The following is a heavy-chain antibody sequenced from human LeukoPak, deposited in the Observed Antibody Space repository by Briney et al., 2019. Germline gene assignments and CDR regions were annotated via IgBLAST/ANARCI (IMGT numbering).Heavy chain of an antibody. V-gene: IGHV3-7*03. CDR1: GFTFSSYW. J-gene: IGHJ6*02. CDR3: ARAGGLDV. Sequence: GGSLRLSCAASGFTFSSYWMNWARQAPGKGLEGVASINHNGNVNYYVDSVKGRFTISRDNAKNSLYLQMSNLRAEDTAVYFCARAGGLDVWGQGATVTVSS. CDR2: INHNGNVN.